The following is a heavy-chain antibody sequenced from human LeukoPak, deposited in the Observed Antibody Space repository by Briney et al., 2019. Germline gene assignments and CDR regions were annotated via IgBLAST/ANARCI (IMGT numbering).Heavy chain of an antibody. CDR2: MNGNGGRI. D-gene: IGHD3-22*01. Sequence: GGTLRLSCAASGFTFSSYGMAWVRQAPGKGLEWVSGMNGNGGRIYYADSVKGRFTISRDNSKNTLYLQMNSLRAEDTAVYYCVKVAPSDYYDTTGYWGDHWGQGTLVTVSS. V-gene: IGHV3-23*01. J-gene: IGHJ4*02. CDR3: VKVAPSDYYDTTGYWGDH. CDR1: GFTFSSYG.